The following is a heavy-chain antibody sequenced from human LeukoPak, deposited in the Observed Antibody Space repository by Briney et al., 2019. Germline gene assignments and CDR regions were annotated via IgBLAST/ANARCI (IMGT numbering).Heavy chain of an antibody. V-gene: IGHV3-21*01. CDR2: ISSSGRFT. J-gene: IGHJ4*02. CDR1: QFTFGYYT. D-gene: IGHD6-13*01. Sequence: GGSLRLSCAASQFTFGYYTMNWVRQAPGKGLEWVSSISSSGRFTRYGDAVKGRFTISRDNAKNSLYLQMNSLRADDTAVYYCARNSSSWYYFDYWGQGTLVTVSS. CDR3: ARNSSSWYYFDY.